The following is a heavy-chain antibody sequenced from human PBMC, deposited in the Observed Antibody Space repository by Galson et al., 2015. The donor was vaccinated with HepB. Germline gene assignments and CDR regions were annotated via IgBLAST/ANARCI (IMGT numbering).Heavy chain of an antibody. V-gene: IGHV3-30*18. CDR2: ISYDGSNK. Sequence: SLRLSCAASGFTFSSYGMHWVRQAPGKGLEWVAVISYDGSNKYYADSVKGRFTISRDNSKNTLYLQMNSLRAEDTAVYYCAKEMIGRVSPSGWGLDYWGQGTLVTVSS. D-gene: IGHD6-19*01. J-gene: IGHJ4*02. CDR1: GFTFSSYG. CDR3: AKEMIGRVSPSGWGLDY.